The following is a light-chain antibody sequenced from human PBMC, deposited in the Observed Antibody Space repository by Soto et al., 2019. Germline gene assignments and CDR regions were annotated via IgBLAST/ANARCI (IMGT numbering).Light chain of an antibody. CDR3: QQSYSTPPT. CDR2: AAS. V-gene: IGKV1-39*01. Sequence: DIQMTQSPYSLSASVGDRVTITCRTSQSISSYLNWYQLKPGTAPKLLIYAASSLQSGVPSRFRRSGSGKDFTHTISSLQPEDFATYYCQQSYSTPPTFGQGTKVEIK. CDR1: QSISSY. J-gene: IGKJ1*01.